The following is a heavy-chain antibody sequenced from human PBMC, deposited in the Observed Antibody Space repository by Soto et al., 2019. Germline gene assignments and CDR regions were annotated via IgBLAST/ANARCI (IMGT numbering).Heavy chain of an antibody. D-gene: IGHD6-6*01. CDR3: ARASGQLVGLNYYYGMDV. Sequence: GGSLRLSCAASGFTFSSYEMNWVRQAPGKGLEWVSYISSSGSTIYYADSVKGRFTISRDNAKNSLYLQMNSLRAEDTAVYYCARASGQLVGLNYYYGMDVWGQGTTVTVSS. CDR2: ISSSGSTI. V-gene: IGHV3-48*03. CDR1: GFTFSSYE. J-gene: IGHJ6*02.